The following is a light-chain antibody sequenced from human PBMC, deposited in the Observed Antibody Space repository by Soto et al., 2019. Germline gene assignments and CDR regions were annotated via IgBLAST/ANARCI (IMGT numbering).Light chain of an antibody. Sequence: EIGMTQSPATLSVSPGERATLSCRASQTVSSNLAWYQQKPGQAPRLLIYGASTRAPGIPARYSGSGSGTEFTLTIGSLQSEDFAVYYCQKYNDWPPFTIGPGTRVEIK. CDR3: QKYNDWPPFT. CDR2: GAS. J-gene: IGKJ3*01. CDR1: QTVSSN. V-gene: IGKV3-15*01.